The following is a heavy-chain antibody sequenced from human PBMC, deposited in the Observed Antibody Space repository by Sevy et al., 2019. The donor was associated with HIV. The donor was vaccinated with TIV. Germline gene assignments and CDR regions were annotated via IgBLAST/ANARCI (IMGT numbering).Heavy chain of an antibody. D-gene: IGHD7-27*01. J-gene: IGHJ4*02. CDR2: ISSSSGTI. CDR1: GFSFSSYS. CDR3: ARDDHWAFDY. Sequence: GGSLRLSCVTSGFSFSSYSMNWVRQAPGKGLEWVSYISSSSGTIRYADSVKGRLTISRDNAKNSLFQQMNSLRAEDTAVYYCARDDHWAFDYWGQGALVTVSS. V-gene: IGHV3-48*01.